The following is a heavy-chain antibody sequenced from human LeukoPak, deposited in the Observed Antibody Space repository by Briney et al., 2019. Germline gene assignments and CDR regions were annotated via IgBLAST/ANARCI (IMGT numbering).Heavy chain of an antibody. CDR2: IYHSGST. V-gene: IGHV4-38-2*01. D-gene: IGHD6-19*01. Sequence: PSETLSLTCAVSGYSISSGYYWCWIRQPPGKGLEWIGSIYHSGSTYYNPSLKSRVTISVDTSKNQFPLKLSSVTAADTAVYYCASQIIAVAGTIVYWGQGTLVTVSS. CDR1: GYSISSGYY. J-gene: IGHJ4*02. CDR3: ASQIIAVAGTIVY.